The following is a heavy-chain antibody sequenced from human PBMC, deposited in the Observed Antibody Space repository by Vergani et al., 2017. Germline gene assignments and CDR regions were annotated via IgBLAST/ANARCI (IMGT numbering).Heavy chain of an antibody. CDR1: GFTFSSYE. J-gene: IGHJ4*02. Sequence: EVQLVESGGGLVQPGGSLRLSCAASGFTFSSYEMNWVCQAPGKGLEWVSYISSSGSTIYYADSVKGRFTISRDNAKNSLYLQMNSLRAEDTAVYYCARVGCSGGSCYFDYWGQGTLVTVSS. CDR2: ISSSGSTI. V-gene: IGHV3-48*03. D-gene: IGHD2-15*01. CDR3: ARVGCSGGSCYFDY.